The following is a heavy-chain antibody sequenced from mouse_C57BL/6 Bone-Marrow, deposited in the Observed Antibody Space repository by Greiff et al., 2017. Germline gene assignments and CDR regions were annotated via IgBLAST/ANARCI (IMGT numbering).Heavy chain of an antibody. D-gene: IGHD1-1*01. CDR2: IDPSDSYT. Sequence: QVQLQQPGAELVMPGASVKLSCKASGYTFTSYWMHWVKQRPGQGLEWIGEIDPSDSYTNYNQKFKGKSTLTVDKSSSTAYMQLSSLTSEDSAVYYCAREDYYGSSYNFDYWGQGTTPTVSS. V-gene: IGHV1-69*01. CDR3: AREDYYGSSYNFDY. J-gene: IGHJ2*01. CDR1: GYTFTSYW.